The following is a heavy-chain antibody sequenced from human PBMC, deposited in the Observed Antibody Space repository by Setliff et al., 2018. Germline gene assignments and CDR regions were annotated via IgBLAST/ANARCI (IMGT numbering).Heavy chain of an antibody. Sequence: SETLSLTCTVSGASISSHIWVWVRQPPGKGLEWIGNIYFGGNTYFNPSFKSRVTMSIDTSNSQFSLKLSSVTAADTAIYYCARDASASDGRNAFDIWGKGTMVTVSS. CDR1: GASISSHI. J-gene: IGHJ3*02. D-gene: IGHD1-26*01. V-gene: IGHV4-39*07. CDR2: IYFGGNT. CDR3: ARDASASDGRNAFDI.